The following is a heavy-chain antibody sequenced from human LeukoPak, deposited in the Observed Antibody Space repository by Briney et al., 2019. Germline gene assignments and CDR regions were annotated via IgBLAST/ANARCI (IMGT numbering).Heavy chain of an antibody. CDR1: GYTFTTYG. CDR2: ISTYNGNT. V-gene: IGHV1-18*01. J-gene: IGHJ4*02. Sequence: ASVKVSCKASGYTFTTYGITWVRQASGQGLEWMGWISTYNGNTNYAQKLQGRATMTTDTSTSTAYMDLRSLRSDDTAVYYCARYGLGRTTKSLDNWGQGTLVTVSS. CDR3: ARYGLGRTTKSLDN. D-gene: IGHD1-1*01.